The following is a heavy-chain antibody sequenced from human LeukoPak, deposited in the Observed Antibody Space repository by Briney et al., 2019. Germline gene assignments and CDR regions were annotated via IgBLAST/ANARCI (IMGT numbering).Heavy chain of an antibody. J-gene: IGHJ4*02. CDR3: ARYSSGSASYYFHE. Sequence: GESLKISCKVAGHRFTTFWIGGVRQMPGKGLEWRGIIYLGDSDVRYSPSFEGQVTISVDRSLTTAYLQWSSLKASDTAMYYCARYSSGSASYYFHEWGQGTLVTVSS. D-gene: IGHD5-12*01. CDR1: GHRFTTFW. CDR2: IYLGDSDV. V-gene: IGHV5-51*01.